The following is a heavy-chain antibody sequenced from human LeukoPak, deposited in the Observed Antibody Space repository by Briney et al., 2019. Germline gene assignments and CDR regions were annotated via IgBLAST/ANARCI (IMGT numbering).Heavy chain of an antibody. J-gene: IGHJ3*02. D-gene: IGHD6-6*01. CDR3: AKALYEYSSSSDASDI. Sequence: GGSLRLSCAASGFTFSSYGMHWVRQAPGKGLEWVAVISYDGSNKYYADSVKGRFTISRDNSKNTLYLQMNSLRAEDTAVYYCAKALYEYSSSSDASDIWGQGTMVTVSS. CDR2: ISYDGSNK. CDR1: GFTFSSYG. V-gene: IGHV3-30*18.